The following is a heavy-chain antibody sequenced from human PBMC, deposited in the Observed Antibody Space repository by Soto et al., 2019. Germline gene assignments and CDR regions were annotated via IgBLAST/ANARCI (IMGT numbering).Heavy chain of an antibody. V-gene: IGHV4-39*01. CDR2: IYYSGST. CDR3: ARPPEEVGDTAYNY. Sequence: SETLSLTCTVSGGSINSGSYYWGWIRQPTGKGLEWIGSIYYSGSTYYNPSLKSRVTISVDTSKNQFSLKLSSVTAADTAVYYCARPPEEVGDTAYNYWGQGTLVTVSS. J-gene: IGHJ4*02. CDR1: GGSINSGSYY. D-gene: IGHD5-18*01.